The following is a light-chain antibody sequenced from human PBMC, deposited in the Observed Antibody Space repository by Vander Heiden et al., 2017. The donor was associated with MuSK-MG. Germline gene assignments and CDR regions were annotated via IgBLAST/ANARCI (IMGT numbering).Light chain of an antibody. J-gene: IGKJ4*01. Sequence: DNQMTQSPSSLSASVGDKVTITCRASQRISSYLSWYQQKPGKAPNLLIYAATRLQSGVPSRFSGSGGAEDFTLTSSRLLQDDVATYYWQQSYSTPLFGGGTKVEIK. CDR1: QRISSY. V-gene: IGKV1-39*01. CDR3: QQSYSTPL. CDR2: AAT.